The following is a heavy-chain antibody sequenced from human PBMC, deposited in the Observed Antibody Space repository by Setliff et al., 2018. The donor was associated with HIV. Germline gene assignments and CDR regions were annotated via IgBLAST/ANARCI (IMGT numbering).Heavy chain of an antibody. D-gene: IGHD3-10*01. V-gene: IGHV4-4*07. J-gene: IGHJ5*02. CDR2: INSSGTT. Sequence: SETLSLTCTISGGSFGVYRWSWIRQSAGRGLEWIGRINSSGTTDYKPSLKGRVAISVDTSRNQFSLRVTSVTAADTAVHFCARDRHSSGLGSYGPWGPGILVTVSS. CDR3: ARDRHSSGLGSYGP. CDR1: GGSFGVYR.